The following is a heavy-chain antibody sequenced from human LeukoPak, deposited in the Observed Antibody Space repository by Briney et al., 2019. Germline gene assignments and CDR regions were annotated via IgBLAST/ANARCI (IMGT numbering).Heavy chain of an antibody. D-gene: IGHD2-2*01. CDR1: GYTFANYG. CDR2: ISTFNGNT. CDR3: ARGPGLDIVLVTWDY. V-gene: IGHV1-18*01. J-gene: IGHJ4*02. Sequence: ASVKVSCKASGYTFANYGISWVRQAPGQGLEWMGWISTFNGNTNYAQKFQGRVTMTTDTSTTTAYMELRSLRSDDTAVYYCARGPGLDIVLVTWDYWGQGTLVTVSS.